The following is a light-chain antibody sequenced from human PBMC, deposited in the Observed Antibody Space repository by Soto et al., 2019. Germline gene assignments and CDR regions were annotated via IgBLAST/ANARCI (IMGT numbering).Light chain of an antibody. J-gene: IGKJ5*01. CDR3: QQYYTAIA. CDR1: QSVLHSSNNENS. V-gene: IGKV4-1*01. Sequence: DVVMTQSPDSLAVSLGERATINFKSSQSVLHSSNNENSLAWYQQKAGQRPKLLIYRASTRESGVPDRISGSGSGTDFTLTISSLQAEDVAVYYCQQYYTAIAFGQGTRLEI. CDR2: RAS.